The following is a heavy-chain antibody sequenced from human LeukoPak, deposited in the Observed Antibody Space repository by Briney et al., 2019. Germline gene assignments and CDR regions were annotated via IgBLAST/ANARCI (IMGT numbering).Heavy chain of an antibody. D-gene: IGHD3-3*01. CDR1: GFTFSSYA. Sequence: PGGSLRLSCAASGFTFSSYAMSWVRQAPGKGLEWVSAISGSGGSTYCADSVKGRFTISRDNSKNTLYLQMDSLRAEDTAVYYCAKDLSQGSYDFWSGYFTTIDYWGQGTLVTVSS. V-gene: IGHV3-23*01. J-gene: IGHJ4*02. CDR3: AKDLSQGSYDFWSGYFTTIDY. CDR2: ISGSGGST.